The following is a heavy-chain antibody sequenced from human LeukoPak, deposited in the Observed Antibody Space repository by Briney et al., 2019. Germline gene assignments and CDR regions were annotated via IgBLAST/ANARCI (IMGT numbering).Heavy chain of an antibody. J-gene: IGHJ4*02. CDR1: GYSFTSYW. V-gene: IGHV5-51*01. CDR3: ARTHSSSWPYSFDY. CDR2: IYPGDSDT. Sequence: GESLKISCKAFGYSFTSYWIGWVRQMPGKGLEWMGIIYPGDSDTRYSPSFQGQATISADKSISTAYLQWSSLKASDTAIYYCARTHSSSWPYSFDYWGQGTLVTVSS. D-gene: IGHD6-13*01.